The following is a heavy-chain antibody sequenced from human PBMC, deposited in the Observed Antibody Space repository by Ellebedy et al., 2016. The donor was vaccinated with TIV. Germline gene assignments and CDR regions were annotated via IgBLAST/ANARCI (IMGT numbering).Heavy chain of an antibody. CDR3: AGLGLGTNLHFTYFDP. D-gene: IGHD2-8*01. J-gene: IGHJ5*02. Sequence: MPSETLSLTCTVSGGSISTYFWSWIRQPPGKGLEWIGYIYSSGNTNYSPSLESRITISLDTSKNQFSLSLSPLTAADTAVYYCAGLGLGTNLHFTYFDPWGQGTLVTVSS. V-gene: IGHV4-59*08. CDR1: GGSISTYF. CDR2: IYSSGNT.